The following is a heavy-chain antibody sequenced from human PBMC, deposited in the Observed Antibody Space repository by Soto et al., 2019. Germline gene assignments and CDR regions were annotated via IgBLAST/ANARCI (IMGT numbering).Heavy chain of an antibody. D-gene: IGHD2-15*01. CDR1: GGSISNYF. CDR3: ARDQLEGYCTGGSCYSHGWFDP. J-gene: IGHJ5*02. V-gene: IGHV4-59*12. Sequence: SETLSLTCTVSGGSISNYFWSWIRQPPGKGLEWIGYIYYSGKTNYNPSLKSRVTISVDTSKNQFSLNLSSVTAADTAVYYCARDQLEGYCTGGSCYSHGWFDPCGHGTLVTVSS. CDR2: IYYSGKT.